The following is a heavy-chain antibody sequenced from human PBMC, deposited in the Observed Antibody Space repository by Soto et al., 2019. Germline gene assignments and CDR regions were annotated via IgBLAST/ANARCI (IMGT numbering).Heavy chain of an antibody. J-gene: IGHJ6*03. CDR1: GFTFSSYA. CDR3: AKGEEPSYYDILTGYYPYYYYYYMHV. CDR2: ISGSGGST. D-gene: IGHD3-9*01. Sequence: PGGSLRLSCAASGFTFSSYAMSWVRQAPGKGLEWVSAISGSGGSTYYADSVKGRFTISRDNSKNTLYLQMNSLRAEDTAVYYCAKGEEPSYYDILTGYYPYYYYYYMHVWGKGTTVTVSS. V-gene: IGHV3-23*01.